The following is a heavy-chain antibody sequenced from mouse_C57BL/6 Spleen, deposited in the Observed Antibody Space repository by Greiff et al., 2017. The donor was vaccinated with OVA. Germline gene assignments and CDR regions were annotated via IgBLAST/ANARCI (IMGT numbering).Heavy chain of an antibody. CDR1: GFSFTSYG. V-gene: IGHV2-5*01. CDR2: IWRGGST. Sequence: VQRVESGPGLVQPSQSLSITCTVSGFSFTSYGVHWVRQSPGKGLEWLGVIWRGGSTDYNAAFMSRLSITKDNSKSQVFVKMNSLQADDTAIDYCAKEGYGNYPFDYWGQGTTLTVSS. J-gene: IGHJ2*01. CDR3: AKEGYGNYPFDY. D-gene: IGHD2-1*01.